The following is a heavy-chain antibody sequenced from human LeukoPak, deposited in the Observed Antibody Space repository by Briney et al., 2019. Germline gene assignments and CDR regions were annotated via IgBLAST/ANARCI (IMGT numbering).Heavy chain of an antibody. CDR1: GGSISSSSYY. CDR2: IYYSGST. V-gene: IGHV4-39*01. D-gene: IGHD5-12*01. Sequence: SETLSLTCTVSGGSISSSSYYWGWIRQPPGKGLEWIGSIYYSGSTYYNPSLKSRVTISVDTSKNQFSLKLSSVTAADTAVYYCASTHSGYDSFWFDPWGQGTLVTVSS. J-gene: IGHJ5*02. CDR3: ASTHSGYDSFWFDP.